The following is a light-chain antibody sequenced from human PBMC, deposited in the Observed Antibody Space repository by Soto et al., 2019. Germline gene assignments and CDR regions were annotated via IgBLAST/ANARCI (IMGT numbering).Light chain of an antibody. V-gene: IGLV3-1*01. J-gene: IGLJ3*02. CDR2: QDT. Sequence: SYELTQPPSLSVSPGQTATITCSGDRLGNKYSCWYQQKPGQSPVLLIYQDTKRPSGIPERFSGSNSGNTATLTISGTQAVDEADYYCQAWDSRTSWGFGGGTKLTVL. CDR1: RLGNKY. CDR3: QAWDSRTSWG.